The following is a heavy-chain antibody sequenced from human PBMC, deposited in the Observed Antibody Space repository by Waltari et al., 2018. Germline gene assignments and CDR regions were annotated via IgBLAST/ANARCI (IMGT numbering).Heavy chain of an antibody. CDR1: GYTFTGYY. CDR3: ARDRALGQQLIDS. V-gene: IGHV1-2*02. J-gene: IGHJ4*02. Sequence: QVQLVESGAEVKKPGASMKVSCKASGYTFTGYYIHWVRQAPGQGLEWMGWINPPRGGTNYAQKFQGRVTMTRDTSISTAYRELSRLNSDDTAVYYCARDRALGQQLIDSWGQGILVTVSS. CDR2: INPPRGGT. D-gene: IGHD6-13*01.